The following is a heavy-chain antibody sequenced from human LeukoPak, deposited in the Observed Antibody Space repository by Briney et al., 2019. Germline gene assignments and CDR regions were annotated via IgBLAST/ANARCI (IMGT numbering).Heavy chain of an antibody. CDR1: GFTFSGYH. Sequence: PGGSLRLSCAASGFTFSGYHMNWARQAPGKGLEWVSSIGGSGDNRYYADSVKGRFSISRDNSKNTLYLQMNSLRAEDTAVYYCARVPSGGSPAADAFDIWGQGTMVSVSS. CDR2: IGGSGDNR. D-gene: IGHD2-2*01. J-gene: IGHJ3*02. CDR3: ARVPSGGSPAADAFDI. V-gene: IGHV3-23*01.